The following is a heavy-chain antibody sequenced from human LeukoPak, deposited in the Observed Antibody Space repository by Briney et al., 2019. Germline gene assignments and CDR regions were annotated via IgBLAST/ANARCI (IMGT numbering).Heavy chain of an antibody. CDR1: GFTFSSYA. Sequence: GGSLRLSCAASGFTFSSYAMTWVRQAPGKGLEWVSSISGSGGSPHYADSVKGRFTISRDNSKNTLYLQMNSLRAEDTAVYYCAKGGGDNLIFYGVDVWGQGATVTVSS. D-gene: IGHD2/OR15-2a*01. CDR3: AKGGGDNLIFYGVDV. CDR2: ISGSGGSP. V-gene: IGHV3-23*01. J-gene: IGHJ6*02.